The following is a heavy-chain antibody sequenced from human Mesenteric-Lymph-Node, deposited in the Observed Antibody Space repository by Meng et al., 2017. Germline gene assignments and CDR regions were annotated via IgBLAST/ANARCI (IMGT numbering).Heavy chain of an antibody. V-gene: IGHV1-2*02. Sequence: ASVKVSCKASGYTLTGYYMHWVRQAPGQGLEWMGWINPNSGGTNYAQKFQGRVTMTRDTSISTAYMELSRLRSDDTAVYYCARDFFAAYYYDSSGPMAYWGQGTLVTVSS. CDR3: ARDFFAAYYYDSSGPMAY. D-gene: IGHD3-22*01. J-gene: IGHJ4*02. CDR1: GYTLTGYY. CDR2: INPNSGGT.